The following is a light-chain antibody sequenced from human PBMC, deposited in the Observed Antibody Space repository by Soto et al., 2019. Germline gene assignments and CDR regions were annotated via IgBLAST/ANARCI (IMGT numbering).Light chain of an antibody. V-gene: IGLV7-46*01. Sequence: QAVVTQEHSLTVSPGGTVTLTCGSSTGAVTSGHYPYWFQQKPGQAPRTLIYDTSNKHSWTPARFSGSLLGGKAALTLSGAQPEDEAEYYCLLSYSGAPLVFGGGTKLTVL. CDR1: TGAVTSGHY. CDR2: DTS. J-gene: IGLJ3*02. CDR3: LLSYSGAPLV.